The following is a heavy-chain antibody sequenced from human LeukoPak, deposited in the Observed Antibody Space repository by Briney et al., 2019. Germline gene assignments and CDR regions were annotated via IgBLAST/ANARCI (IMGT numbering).Heavy chain of an antibody. Sequence: GGSLRLSCAASGFTFSSYAMSWVRQAPGKRLEWVSLFSDSAGGTYYADSVKGRFTISRDNSKNTLYLQMNSLRVEDTAIYYCAKQLHSSAWDYFDYWGQGTLVTVSS. CDR1: GFTFSSYA. CDR3: AKQLHSSAWDYFDY. CDR2: FSDSAGGT. J-gene: IGHJ4*02. V-gene: IGHV3-23*01. D-gene: IGHD6-19*01.